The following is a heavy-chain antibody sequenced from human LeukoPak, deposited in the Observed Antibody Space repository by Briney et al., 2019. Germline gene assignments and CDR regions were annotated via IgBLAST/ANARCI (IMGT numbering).Heavy chain of an antibody. V-gene: IGHV3-53*01. J-gene: IGHJ4*02. D-gene: IGHD3-16*01. CDR2: IYSGGST. CDR3: AATPEEVEHGGLYEYYFDY. CDR1: GFTVSSNY. Sequence: GGSLRLSCAASGFTVSSNYMSWVRQAPGKGLEWVSVIYSGGSTYYADSVKGRFTISRDNSKNTLYLQMNSLRAEDTAVYCCAATPEEVEHGGLYEYYFDYWGQGTLVTVSS.